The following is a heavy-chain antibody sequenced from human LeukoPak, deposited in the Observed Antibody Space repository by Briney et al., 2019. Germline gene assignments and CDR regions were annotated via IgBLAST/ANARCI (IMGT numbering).Heavy chain of an antibody. J-gene: IGHJ3*02. Sequence: TGRSLRLSCTASGFTFGDYAMSWIRQAPGKGLEWVSYISSSGSTIYYADSVKGRFTISRDNAKNSLYLQMNSLRAEDTAVYYCARAASGSGNYYPTLWAFDIWGQGTMVTVSS. CDR3: ARAASGSGNYYPTLWAFDI. CDR1: GFTFGDYA. V-gene: IGHV3-11*01. D-gene: IGHD3-10*01. CDR2: ISSSGSTI.